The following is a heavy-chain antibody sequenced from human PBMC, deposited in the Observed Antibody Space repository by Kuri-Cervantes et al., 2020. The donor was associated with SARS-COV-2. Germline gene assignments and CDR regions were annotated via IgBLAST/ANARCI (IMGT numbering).Heavy chain of an antibody. CDR1: GFTFSSYA. J-gene: IGHJ3*02. V-gene: IGHV3-21*01. CDR3: ARDPPSMIVPLGAFDI. D-gene: IGHD3-22*01. Sequence: GESLKISCAASGFTFSSYAMHWVRQAPGKGLEWVSSISSSSSYIYYADSVKGRFTISRDNAKNSLYLQMNSLRAEDTAVYYCARDPPSMIVPLGAFDIWGQGTMVTVSS. CDR2: ISSSSSYI.